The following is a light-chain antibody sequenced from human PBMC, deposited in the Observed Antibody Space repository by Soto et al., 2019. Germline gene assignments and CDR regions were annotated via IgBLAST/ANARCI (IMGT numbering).Light chain of an antibody. V-gene: IGKV3-20*01. CDR2: GAS. CDR3: QQYGSSPKT. CDR1: QGVCTAN. J-gene: IGKJ1*01. Sequence: EIVLTQSPGTLSLSPGERATFPGRARQGVCTANLAGYQHKPGQAPRLLIYGASSRATGIPDRFSGSGSGTDFTLTISRLEPEDFAVYYCQQYGSSPKTFGQGTKVEIK.